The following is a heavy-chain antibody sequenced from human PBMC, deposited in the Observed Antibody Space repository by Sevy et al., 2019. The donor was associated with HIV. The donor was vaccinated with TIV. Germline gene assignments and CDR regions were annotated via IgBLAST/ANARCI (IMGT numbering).Heavy chain of an antibody. V-gene: IGHV3-15*01. CDR3: STDPIIVLLVTDGMDV. CDR2: IKSKPDGGTI. J-gene: IGHJ6*02. Sequence: GGSLRLSCAASGFSFSHAWMTWVRQAPGKGLEWVGRIKSKPDGGTIDYAAPVKGRFTISRDDSKNTRYLQMNSLKTEDTAVYYCSTDPIIVLLVTDGMDVWGQGTTVTVSS. D-gene: IGHD2-8*02. CDR1: GFSFSHAW.